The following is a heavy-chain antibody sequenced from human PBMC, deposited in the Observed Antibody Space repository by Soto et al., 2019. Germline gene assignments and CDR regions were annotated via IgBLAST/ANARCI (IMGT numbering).Heavy chain of an antibody. CDR3: ARDGTYNWV. D-gene: IGHD1-1*01. V-gene: IGHV3-66*01. Sequence: ELQLVASGGGLVQPGGSLRLSCAASGFTVSNNYVRWVRQAPGKGLEWVSLIFSNGDTRYADSVQSRFTISRDSYSNTLYLQMNSMSVEYTAVYYCARDGTYNWVGGQGIHVTVSS. CDR2: IFSNGDT. CDR1: GFTVSNNY. J-gene: IGHJ4*02.